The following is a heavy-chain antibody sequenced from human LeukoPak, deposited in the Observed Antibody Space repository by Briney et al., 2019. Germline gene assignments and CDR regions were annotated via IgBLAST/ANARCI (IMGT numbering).Heavy chain of an antibody. CDR3: ARAPATYGTDDY. D-gene: IGHD1-26*01. CDR2: INPSAGST. J-gene: IGHJ4*02. V-gene: IGHV1-46*01. Sequence: GASVKVSCKASGYTFTSYYMHWVRQAPGQGFEWVGIINPSAGSTSYSPKFQGRVTITRDTSTSTVYMDLSSLRSEDTAVYFCARAPATYGTDDYWGQGTLVTVSS. CDR1: GYTFTSYY.